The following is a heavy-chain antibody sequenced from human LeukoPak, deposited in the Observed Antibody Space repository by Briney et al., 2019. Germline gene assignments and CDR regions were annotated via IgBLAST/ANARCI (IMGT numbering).Heavy chain of an antibody. V-gene: IGHV3-43D*04. CDR2: ISWDGGST. D-gene: IGHD6-13*01. CDR3: AKAAAAGPYYYYYMDV. Sequence: GGSLRLSCAASGFTFDDYTMHWVRQAPGKGLEWVSLISWDGGSTYYADSVKGRFTISRDNSKNSLYLQMNSLRAEDTALYYCAKAAAAGPYYYYYMDVWGKGTTVTVSS. J-gene: IGHJ6*03. CDR1: GFTFDDYT.